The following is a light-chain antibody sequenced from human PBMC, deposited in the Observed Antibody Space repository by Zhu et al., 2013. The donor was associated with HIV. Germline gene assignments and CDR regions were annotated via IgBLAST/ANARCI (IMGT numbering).Light chain of an antibody. V-gene: IGKV1-16*01. Sequence: DIQMTQSPSSLSASVGQRVTITCRASQSISDYLHWYQQKPGKAPKLLIYNASKLQSGVPSRFSGSGSGTDFTLTISSLQPEDFATYYCQQYNSYPWTFGQGTKVEIK. CDR2: NAS. J-gene: IGKJ1*01. CDR1: QSISDY. CDR3: QQYNSYPWT.